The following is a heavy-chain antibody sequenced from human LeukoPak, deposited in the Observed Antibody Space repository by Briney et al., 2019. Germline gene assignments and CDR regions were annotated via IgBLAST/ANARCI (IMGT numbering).Heavy chain of an antibody. CDR3: ARGLWFGGD. V-gene: IGHV3-21*01. Sequence: GGSLRLSCAASGFMFSSYSMNWVRQAPGKGLEWVSSISNTGNHIYYGNSVKGRFTISRNNAKDSLYLQMNSLRADDTAVYYCARGLWFGGDWGQGTLITVSS. J-gene: IGHJ4*02. CDR1: GFMFSSYS. CDR2: ISNTGNHI. D-gene: IGHD3-10*01.